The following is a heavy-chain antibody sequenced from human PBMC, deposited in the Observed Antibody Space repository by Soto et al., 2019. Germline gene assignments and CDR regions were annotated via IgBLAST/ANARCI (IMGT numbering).Heavy chain of an antibody. D-gene: IGHD6-19*01. CDR3: AVPPRYSSGWYDY. CDR2: IYSSGST. V-gene: IGHV4-31*03. CDR1: GGSIIIGGYS. Sequence: SETLSLACTVSGGSIIIGGYSWTCIRQHPGKGLEYIGYIYSSGSTYYNPSLKSRVSISVDTSKNQFSLKLNSVTAADTAVYYCAVPPRYSSGWYDYWGQGTLV. J-gene: IGHJ4*02.